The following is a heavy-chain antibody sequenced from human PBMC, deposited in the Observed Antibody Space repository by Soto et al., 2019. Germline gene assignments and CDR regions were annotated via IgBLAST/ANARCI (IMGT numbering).Heavy chain of an antibody. CDR3: ARGMTTVTTFDY. V-gene: IGHV4-30-2*01. D-gene: IGHD4-17*01. CDR2: IYHSGST. Sequence: PSETLSLTCAVSGGSISSGGYSCNWIRQPPGKGLEWIGYIYHSGSTYYKPSLKSRVTISVDRSKNQFSLKLSSVTAAVTAVYYCARGMTTVTTFDYWGQGTLVTVSS. J-gene: IGHJ4*02. CDR1: GGSISSGGYS.